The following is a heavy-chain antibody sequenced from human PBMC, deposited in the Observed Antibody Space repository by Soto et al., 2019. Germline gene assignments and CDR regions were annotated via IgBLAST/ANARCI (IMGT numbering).Heavy chain of an antibody. CDR2: IYPGDHET. CDR3: ERGHRSSPYFDY. D-gene: IGHD6-13*01. V-gene: IGHV5-51*01. Sequence: PEESLKISCQCSGYSFSNFWIGWVRQLPGKGLEWMGIIYPGDHETRYSPSFHGKVTISADKSINTAYLQWNSLEASDTAFYFCERGHRSSPYFDYWGPGALVTVSS. J-gene: IGHJ4*02. CDR1: GYSFSNFW.